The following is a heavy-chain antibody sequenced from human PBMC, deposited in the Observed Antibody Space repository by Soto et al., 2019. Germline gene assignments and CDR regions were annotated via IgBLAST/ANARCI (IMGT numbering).Heavy chain of an antibody. CDR3: AREECSHNMGTSPLYYLDV. J-gene: IGHJ6*03. D-gene: IGHD7-27*01. CDR1: GGTFTSET. CDR2: IIPILGTG. Sequence: QVQLVQSGPEVKKSGSSVKVSCKLSGGTFTSETISWVRQAPGQGLEWMGRIIPILGTGNYAQKFQGRIMITEDKSTNTRYLEYISLTSEYTSLYCYAREECSHNMGTSPLYYLDVWGNGTTVSVSS. V-gene: IGHV1-69*08.